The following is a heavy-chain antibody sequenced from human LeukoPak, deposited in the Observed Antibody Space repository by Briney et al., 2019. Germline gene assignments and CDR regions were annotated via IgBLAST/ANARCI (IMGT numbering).Heavy chain of an antibody. CDR3: ARDEGSTSYNWFDP. CDR2: IYTSGST. D-gene: IGHD2-2*01. V-gene: IGHV4-4*07. Sequence: SETLSLTCTVSGGSISSYYWSWIRQPPGKGLEWIGRIYTSGSTNYNPSLKSRVTMSVDTSKKQFSLKLSSVTAADTDVYWCARDEGSTSYNWFDPWGQGTLVTVSS. CDR1: GGSISSYY. J-gene: IGHJ5*02.